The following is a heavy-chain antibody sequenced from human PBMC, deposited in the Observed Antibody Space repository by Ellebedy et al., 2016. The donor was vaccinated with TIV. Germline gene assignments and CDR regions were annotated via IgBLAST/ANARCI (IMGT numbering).Heavy chain of an antibody. CDR2: TTNKATGHAT. CDR1: GFILSDHY. Sequence: GGSLRLSCAASGFILSDHYMDWVRQAPGKGLEWVARTTNKATGHATIYAASVKDKFTISRDDAKSSVYLQMDSLRAEDTAVYYCARDRRAFDIWGQGTMVTVSS. CDR3: ARDRRAFDI. V-gene: IGHV3-72*01. J-gene: IGHJ3*02.